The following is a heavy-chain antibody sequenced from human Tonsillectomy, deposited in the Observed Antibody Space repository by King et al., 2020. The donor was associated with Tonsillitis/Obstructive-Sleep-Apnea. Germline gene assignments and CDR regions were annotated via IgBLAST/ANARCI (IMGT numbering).Heavy chain of an antibody. Sequence: VQLVESGAEVKKPGESLKISCKGSGYRFTSYWIGWVRQMPGKGLEWMGIIYPGDSETTYSPSFQGQVTISADKSITTAYLQWSSLKASDTAMYYCARSHYGGDYEPSPFDYWGQGTLVTVSS. V-gene: IGHV5-51*01. J-gene: IGHJ4*02. CDR1: GYRFTSYW. CDR2: IYPGDSET. CDR3: ARSHYGGDYEPSPFDY. D-gene: IGHD4-17*01.